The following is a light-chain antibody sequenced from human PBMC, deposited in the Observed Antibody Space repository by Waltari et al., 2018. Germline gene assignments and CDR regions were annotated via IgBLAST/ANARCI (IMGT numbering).Light chain of an antibody. V-gene: IGKV3-15*01. Sequence: EIVMTQSPAILSVSPGERVTLSCRASGSVSSNLAWYQQKPGQAPRLLIYGASTRATGIPDRFGGSGSGTVFTLTITSLQSEDVAVYYCQQYDNWRTFGQGTKVEI. J-gene: IGKJ1*01. CDR2: GAS. CDR3: QQYDNWRT. CDR1: GSVSSN.